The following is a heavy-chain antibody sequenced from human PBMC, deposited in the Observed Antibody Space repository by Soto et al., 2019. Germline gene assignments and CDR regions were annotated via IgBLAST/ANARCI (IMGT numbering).Heavy chain of an antibody. V-gene: IGHV2-5*02. D-gene: IGHD2-2*01. CDR3: AHRTVYCSSTSCYHY. CDR2: IYWDDDK. J-gene: IGHJ4*02. Sequence: PGKALEWLALIYWDDDKRYSPSLKSRLTITKDTSKNQVVLTMTNMDPVDTATYYCAHRTVYCSSTSCYHYWGQGTLVTVSS.